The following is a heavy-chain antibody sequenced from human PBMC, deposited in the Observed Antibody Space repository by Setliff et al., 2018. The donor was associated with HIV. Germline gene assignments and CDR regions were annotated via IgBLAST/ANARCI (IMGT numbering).Heavy chain of an antibody. Sequence: SGPTLVNPTQTVPLTCTFSGFTVTGGGVGVGWIRPPPGKGLEWLALIFGDDDKRYTPSLRRRLSITKDTSKSQVTLTMTNMDPVDTAPYYCAHMNYDLLTGYYTGFDYWGQGILVTVSS. CDR2: IFGDDDK. J-gene: IGHJ4*02. CDR1: GFTVTGGGVG. D-gene: IGHD3-9*01. V-gene: IGHV2-5*02. CDR3: AHMNYDLLTGYYTGFDY.